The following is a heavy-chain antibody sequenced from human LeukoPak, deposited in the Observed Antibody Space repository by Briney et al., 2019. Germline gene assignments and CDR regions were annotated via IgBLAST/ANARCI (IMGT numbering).Heavy chain of an antibody. CDR2: IYYSGST. D-gene: IGHD2-21*02. CDR1: GGSISSSSYY. V-gene: IGHV4-39*01. CDR3: ARHGVGAYCGGDCYDY. Sequence: PSETLSLTCTVSGGSISSSSYYWGWIRQPPGKGLEWIGSIYYSGSTYYNPSLKSRVTISVDTSKNQFSLKLSSVTAADTAVYYCARHGVGAYCGGDCYDYWGQGTLVTVSS. J-gene: IGHJ4*02.